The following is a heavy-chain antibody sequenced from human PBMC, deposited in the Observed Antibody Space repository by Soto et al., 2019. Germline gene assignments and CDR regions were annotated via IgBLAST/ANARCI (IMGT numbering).Heavy chain of an antibody. Sequence: ASVKVSCKASGYPFTAYGLHWVRQAPGQRLEWMGWINTGSGNTKSSHKFQGRITIKWDTSATTVSMELSSLTSEDTAIYYCARAVVAPDYWGQGTLVTVSS. CDR1: GYPFTAYG. CDR3: ARAVVAPDY. CDR2: INTGSGNT. V-gene: IGHV1-3*04. J-gene: IGHJ4*02. D-gene: IGHD2-15*01.